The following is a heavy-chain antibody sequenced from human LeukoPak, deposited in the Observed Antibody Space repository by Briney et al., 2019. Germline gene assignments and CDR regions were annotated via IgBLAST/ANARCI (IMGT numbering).Heavy chain of an antibody. CDR1: GGSISSYY. CDR2: IYTSGST. Sequence: SETLSLTCTVSGGSISSYYWSWIRQPAGKGLEWIGRIYTSGSTNYNPSLKSRVTMSVDTSKNQFSLKLSSVTAADTAVYYCARDYQLLSYWYFDLWGRGTLVTVSS. CDR3: ARDYQLLSYWYFDL. D-gene: IGHD2-2*01. J-gene: IGHJ2*01. V-gene: IGHV4-4*07.